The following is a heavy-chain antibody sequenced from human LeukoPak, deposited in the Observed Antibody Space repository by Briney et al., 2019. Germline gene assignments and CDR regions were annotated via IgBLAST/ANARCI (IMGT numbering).Heavy chain of an antibody. Sequence: PETLSLTCAVSGGSISSSNWWSWVRQPPGKGLEWIGEIYHSGSTNYNPSLKSRVTISVDKSKNQFSLKLSSVTAADTAVYYCARDFRANYGSGSYFSYWGQGTLVTVSS. CDR2: IYHSGST. CDR1: GGSISSSNW. J-gene: IGHJ4*02. D-gene: IGHD3-10*01. V-gene: IGHV4-4*03. CDR3: ARDFRANYGSGSYFSY.